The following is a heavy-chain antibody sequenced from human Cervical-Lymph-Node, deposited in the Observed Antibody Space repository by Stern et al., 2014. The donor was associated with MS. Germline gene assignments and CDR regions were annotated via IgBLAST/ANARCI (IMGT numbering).Heavy chain of an antibody. Sequence: LVESEGGLVQPGRSLRLSCTASGFTFSDYAVVWFRQAPGKGLEWLGFIRNKVYGETTDYAASVKDRITISRDNSKSIAFLQMNSLEIDDTAVYYCSRAGLRFLEWLPPDYWGQGTLVTVSS. CDR2: IRNKVYGETT. D-gene: IGHD3-3*01. CDR1: GFTFSDYA. V-gene: IGHV3-49*03. CDR3: SRAGLRFLEWLPPDY. J-gene: IGHJ4*02.